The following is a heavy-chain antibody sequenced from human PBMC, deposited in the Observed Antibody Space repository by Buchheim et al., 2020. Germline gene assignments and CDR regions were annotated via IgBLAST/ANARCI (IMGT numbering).Heavy chain of an antibody. CDR3: ARDPREGTYSSSSRLYYYGMDV. V-gene: IGHV3-21*01. Sequence: EVQLVESGGGLVKTGGSLRLSCAASGFTFSSYSMNWVRQAPGKGLEWVSSISSSTSYIYYADSVKGRFTISRDNAKNSLYLQMNSLRAEDTAVYYCARDPREGTYSSSSRLYYYGMDVWGQGTT. CDR1: GFTFSSYS. CDR2: ISSSTSYI. J-gene: IGHJ6*02. D-gene: IGHD6-6*01.